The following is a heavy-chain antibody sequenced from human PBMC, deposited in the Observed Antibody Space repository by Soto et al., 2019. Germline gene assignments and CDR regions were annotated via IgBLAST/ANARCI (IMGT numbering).Heavy chain of an antibody. D-gene: IGHD6-6*01. J-gene: IGHJ4*02. Sequence: GESLNLSCNGSGYSFTSYWIGWVRQLPGKGLEWMGIIYPGDSDTRYSPSFQGQVTISADKSISTAYLQWSSLKASDTAMYYCARFEYSSSSGLDYWGQGTLVTVSS. CDR1: GYSFTSYW. CDR2: IYPGDSDT. CDR3: ARFEYSSSSGLDY. V-gene: IGHV5-51*01.